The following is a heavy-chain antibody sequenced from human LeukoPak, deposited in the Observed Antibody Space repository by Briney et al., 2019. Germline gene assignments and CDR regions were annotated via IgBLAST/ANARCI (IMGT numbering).Heavy chain of an antibody. J-gene: IGHJ4*02. CDR3: AKDPGGYDYYFDY. CDR2: ISYDGSNK. V-gene: IGHV3-30*18. Sequence: GGSLRLSCAASGFTPSSYGMHWVRQAPGKGLEWVAVISYDGSNKYYADSVKGRFTISRDNSKNTLYLQMNSLRAEDTAVYYCAKDPGGYDYYFDYWGQGTLVTVSS. CDR1: GFTPSSYG. D-gene: IGHD5-12*01.